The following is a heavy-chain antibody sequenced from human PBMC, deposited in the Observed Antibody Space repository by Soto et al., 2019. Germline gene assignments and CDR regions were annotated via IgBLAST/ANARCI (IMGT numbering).Heavy chain of an antibody. D-gene: IGHD2-2*01. CDR3: AADDQLPHYYYYGMDV. CDR2: IVVGSGNT. Sequence: GASVKVSCKASGFTFTSSAVQWVRQARGQRLEWIGWIVVGSGNTNYAQKFQERVTITRDMSTSTAYMELSSLRSEDTAVYYCAADDQLPHYYYYGMDVWGQGTTVTVSS. J-gene: IGHJ6*02. V-gene: IGHV1-58*01. CDR1: GFTFTSSA.